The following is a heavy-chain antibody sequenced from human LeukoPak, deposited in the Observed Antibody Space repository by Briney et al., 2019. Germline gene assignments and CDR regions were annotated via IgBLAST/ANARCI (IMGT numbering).Heavy chain of an antibody. CDR3: AKDGNSFEY. Sequence: GGSLRLSCAASGFTFSNYAMSWVRQAPGKGLEWVSTIGSSGGDTYYADSVKGRFTISRDNSKSTLFLQMNSLRAEDTAVYYCAKDGNSFEYWGQGTLVTVSS. J-gene: IGHJ4*02. V-gene: IGHV3-23*01. CDR2: IGSSGGDT. CDR1: GFTFSNYA.